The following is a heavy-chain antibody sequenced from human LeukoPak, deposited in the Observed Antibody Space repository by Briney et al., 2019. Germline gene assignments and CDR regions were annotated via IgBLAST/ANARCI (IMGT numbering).Heavy chain of an antibody. CDR2: IYHSGST. CDR1: GYSISSGYY. J-gene: IGHJ4*02. CDR3: ARAAYDSSGYYSPPYFDY. D-gene: IGHD3-22*01. V-gene: IGHV4-38-2*02. Sequence: SETLSLTFTVSGYSISSGYYWGWSRQPPGKGLEWVGSIYHSGSTYYNPSLKSRVTISVDTSKNQFSLTLSSVTAADTAVYYCARAAYDSSGYYSPPYFDYWGQGTLVTVSS.